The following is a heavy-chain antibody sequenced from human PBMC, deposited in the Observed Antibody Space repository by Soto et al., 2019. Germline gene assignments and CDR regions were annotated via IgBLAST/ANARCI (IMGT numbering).Heavy chain of an antibody. V-gene: IGHV1-18*01. CDR3: AREGAGTTPVGY. CDR2: ISAYNGHT. J-gene: IGHJ4*02. Sequence: GPGVKKPGASVKVSCKASGYTFTNYGFNWVRQAPGQGLEWMGWISAYNGHTKYSQIFQARVIMTTDAPTSTAYMELRSLTSDETAVYYCAREGAGTTPVGYWGQGTLVTVSS. D-gene: IGHD4-17*01. CDR1: GYTFTNYG.